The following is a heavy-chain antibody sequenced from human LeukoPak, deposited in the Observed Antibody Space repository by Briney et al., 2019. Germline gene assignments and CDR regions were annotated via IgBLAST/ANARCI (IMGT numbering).Heavy chain of an antibody. J-gene: IGHJ4*02. D-gene: IGHD6-19*01. CDR1: GFTFSSYS. Sequence: GGSLRLSCAASGFTFSSYSMNWVRQAPGKGLEWVSYISSSGSTIYYADSVKGRFTISRDNAKNSLYLQMNSLRAEDTAVYYCARETGYSSGWYFDYWGQGTLVTVSS. CDR2: ISSSGSTI. CDR3: ARETGYSSGWYFDY. V-gene: IGHV3-48*04.